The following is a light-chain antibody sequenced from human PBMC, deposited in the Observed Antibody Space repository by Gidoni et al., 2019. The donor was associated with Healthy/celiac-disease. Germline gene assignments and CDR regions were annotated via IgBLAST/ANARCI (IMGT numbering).Light chain of an antibody. CDR2: DVS. CDR1: SSDVGGYNY. J-gene: IGLJ1*01. Sequence: QSARTQPASVSGSPGQSITISCTGTSSDVGGYNYVSWYQHHPAKAPTLMISDVSNRPSGFSNRFSGSQSGNTASLTLSGLQAEDEADYYCSSYTSSSTYVFGTGTKVTVL. CDR3: SSYTSSSTYV. V-gene: IGLV2-14*03.